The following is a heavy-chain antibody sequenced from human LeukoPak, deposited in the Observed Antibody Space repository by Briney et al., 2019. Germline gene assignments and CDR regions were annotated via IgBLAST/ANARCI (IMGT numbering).Heavy chain of an antibody. CDR1: GFTFSSYA. Sequence: GGSLRLSCAASGFTFSSYAMHWVRQAPGKGLEWVAVISYDGSNKYYADSVKGRFTISRDNFKNTLYLQMNSLRAEDTAVYYCARDDYPPDYWGQGTLVTVSS. V-gene: IGHV3-30-3*01. CDR2: ISYDGSNK. J-gene: IGHJ4*02. CDR3: ARDDYPPDY. D-gene: IGHD4-17*01.